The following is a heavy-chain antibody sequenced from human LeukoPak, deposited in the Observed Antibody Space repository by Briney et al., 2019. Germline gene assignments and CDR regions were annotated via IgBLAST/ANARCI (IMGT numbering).Heavy chain of an antibody. V-gene: IGHV1-58*02. CDR2: IVVGSGNT. CDR3: AADIQDIVVVPAAY. Sequence: SVKVSCKASGFTFTSSAMQWVRQARGQRLEWIGWIVVGSGNTNYAQKFQERVTITRDMSTSTAYVELSSLRSEDTAVYYCAADIQDIVVVPAAYWGQGTLVTVSS. J-gene: IGHJ4*02. CDR1: GFTFTSSA. D-gene: IGHD2-2*01.